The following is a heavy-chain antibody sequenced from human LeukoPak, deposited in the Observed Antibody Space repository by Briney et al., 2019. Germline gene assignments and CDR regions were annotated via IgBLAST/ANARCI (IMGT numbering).Heavy chain of an antibody. Sequence: GGSLRLSCSASGFTFSSYAMSWVRQAPGKGLEWVSSISGNGGSTYYADSVKGRFTISRDKSRNTLSLQMNSLRAEDTAVYYCGKGGDSYYDYYMDVWGKGTTVTVSS. CDR1: GFTFSSYA. J-gene: IGHJ6*03. CDR2: ISGNGGST. V-gene: IGHV3-23*01. CDR3: GKGGDSYYDYYMDV.